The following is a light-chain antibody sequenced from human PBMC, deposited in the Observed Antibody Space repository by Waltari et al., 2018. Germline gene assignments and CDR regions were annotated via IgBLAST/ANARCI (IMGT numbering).Light chain of an antibody. J-gene: IGKJ1*01. CDR3: MQSLQTTQT. Sequence: DIVMTQSPLSLLVTLGEQASISCRSSQSILHTKGNNYLESYLQKPGPSPQLLIYLASNLASGGPDRFSGGGSCTDFTLTISRVQREEVGVYYCMQSLQTTQTFGQGTKVEIK. V-gene: IGKV2-28*01. CDR1: QSILHTKGNNY. CDR2: LAS.